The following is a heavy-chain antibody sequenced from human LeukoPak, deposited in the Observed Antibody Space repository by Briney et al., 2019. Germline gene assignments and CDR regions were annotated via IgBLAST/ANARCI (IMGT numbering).Heavy chain of an antibody. CDR2: IGSGGFSS. D-gene: IGHD6-19*01. V-gene: IGHV3-23*01. CDR3: ARDRGGGWLHDAFDI. CDR1: GFTFSSYA. J-gene: IGHJ3*02. Sequence: SGGSLRLSCAASGFTFSSYAMSWVRQAPGKGLEWVSAIGSGGFSSYYADSVRGRFTISRDNSKNTLYLQMDSLRAEDTAVYYCARDRGGGWLHDAFDILGQGTLVTVSS.